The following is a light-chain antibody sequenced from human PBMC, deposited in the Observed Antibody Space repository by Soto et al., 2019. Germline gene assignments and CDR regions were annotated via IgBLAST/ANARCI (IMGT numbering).Light chain of an antibody. CDR1: SSNIGAGYE. CDR2: ENN. V-gene: IGLV1-40*01. J-gene: IGLJ1*01. Sequence: QAVVTQPPSVSEAPGQRVTISCTGSSSNIGAGYEAHWYQQVPGTAPKLLIYENNNRPSGVPDRFSGSKSGTSASLAITGLQAEDEAEYYWQSYDSSLSGYVFGTGTKVTVL. CDR3: QSYDSSLSGYV.